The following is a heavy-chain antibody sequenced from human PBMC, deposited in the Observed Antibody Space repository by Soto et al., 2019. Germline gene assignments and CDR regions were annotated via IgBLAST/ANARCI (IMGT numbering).Heavy chain of an antibody. CDR1: GGTFSSYA. CDR3: ALAVAGMPDY. CDR2: IIPIFGTA. J-gene: IGHJ4*02. V-gene: IGHV1-69*06. D-gene: IGHD6-19*01. Sequence: WASVKVSCKASGGTFSSYAISWVRQAPGQGLEWMGGIIPIFGTANYAQKFQGRVTITADKSTSTAYMELSSLRSEDTAVYYCALAVAGMPDYWGQGTLVTVSS.